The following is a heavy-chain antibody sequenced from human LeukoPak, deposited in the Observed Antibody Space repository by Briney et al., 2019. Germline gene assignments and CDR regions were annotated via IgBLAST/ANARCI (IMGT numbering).Heavy chain of an antibody. Sequence: GGSLRLSCAASGFIFSSHGMHWVRQAPGKWLEWVALLFYDGTKNYPDSVKGRFTISRDNSKNKLFLQMNSLRAEDTAVYYCARDEADSSGAIDYWGQGTLVTVSS. V-gene: IGHV3-33*01. CDR2: LFYDGTKN. J-gene: IGHJ4*02. D-gene: IGHD3-22*01. CDR1: GFIFSSHG. CDR3: ARDEADSSGAIDY.